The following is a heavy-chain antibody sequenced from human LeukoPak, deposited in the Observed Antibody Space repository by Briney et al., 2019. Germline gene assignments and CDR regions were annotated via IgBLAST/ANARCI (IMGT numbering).Heavy chain of an antibody. CDR2: IYTSGST. CDR3: ARSPTFPGAFDI. D-gene: IGHD2/OR15-2a*01. Sequence: PSETLSLTCTVSGGSISSYYWSWIRQPAGKGLEWIGRIYTSGSTNYNPSLKSRVTISVDKSKNQFSLKLSSVTAADTAVYYCARSPTFPGAFDIWGQGTMVTVSS. V-gene: IGHV4-4*07. CDR1: GGSISSYY. J-gene: IGHJ3*02.